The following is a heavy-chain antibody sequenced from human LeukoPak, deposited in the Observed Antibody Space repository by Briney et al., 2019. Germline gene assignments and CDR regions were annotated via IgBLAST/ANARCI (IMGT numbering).Heavy chain of an antibody. CDR2: IYSGGST. CDR1: GFTVSSNY. J-gene: IGHJ4*02. Sequence: GGSLRLSCAASGFTVSSNYMSWVRQAPGKGLEWVSVIYSGGSTYYADSVKGRFTISRDNSKNTLYLQMNSLRAEDTAVYYCARAHVRYGDYAAVDYWGQGTLVTVSS. D-gene: IGHD4-17*01. V-gene: IGHV3-53*01. CDR3: ARAHVRYGDYAAVDY.